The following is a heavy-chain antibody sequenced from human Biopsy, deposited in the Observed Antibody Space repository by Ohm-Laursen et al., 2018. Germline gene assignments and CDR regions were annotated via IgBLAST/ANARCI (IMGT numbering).Heavy chain of an antibody. CDR3: ARATNSTGWPYYYFYGMDV. CDR2: IYYSGST. D-gene: IGHD2/OR15-2a*01. J-gene: IGHJ6*02. Sequence: GTLSLTCAVYGGSFSGYYWSWIRQPPGKGLEWIGYIYYSGSTNYNPSLKSRVTISVDTSKNQFSLRLNSVTAADTAVYYCARATNSTGWPYYYFYGMDVWGQGTAVTVS. CDR1: GGSFSGYY. V-gene: IGHV4-59*01.